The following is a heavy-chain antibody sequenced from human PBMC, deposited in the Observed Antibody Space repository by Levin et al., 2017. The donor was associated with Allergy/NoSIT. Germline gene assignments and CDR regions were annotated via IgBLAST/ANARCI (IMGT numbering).Heavy chain of an antibody. Sequence: GESLKISCAASGFTFNKYGVHWVRQAPGKGLEWVAGISHDGSDKYYADSVKGRFTISRDNSKNTLFLQMNSLRTDDTAVFFCAKDLSNVDNNGGWGLGRFDSWGQGTLVTVSS. CDR1: GFTFNKYG. V-gene: IGHV3-30*18. CDR2: ISHDGSDK. J-gene: IGHJ4*02. CDR3: AKDLSNVDNNGGWGLGRFDS. D-gene: IGHD2-8*01.